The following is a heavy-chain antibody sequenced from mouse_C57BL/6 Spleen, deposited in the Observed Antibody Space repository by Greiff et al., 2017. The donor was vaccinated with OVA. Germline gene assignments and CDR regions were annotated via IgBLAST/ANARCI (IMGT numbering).Heavy chain of an antibody. J-gene: IGHJ2*01. CDR2: IRSESNNYAT. D-gene: IGHD1-1*01. Sequence: EVQLVESGGGLVQPKGSLKLSCAASGFSFNTYAMNWVRQAPGKGLEWVARIRSESNNYATYYADSVKDRFTISRDDSESMLYLQMNNLKTEDTAMYYCVRGVTTVVAGFAYWGQGTTLTVSA. CDR3: VRGVTTVVAGFAY. V-gene: IGHV10-1*01. CDR1: GFSFNTYA.